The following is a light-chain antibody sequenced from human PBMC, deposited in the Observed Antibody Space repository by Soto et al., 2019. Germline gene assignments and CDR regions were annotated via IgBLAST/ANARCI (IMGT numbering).Light chain of an antibody. CDR1: QSISVW. CDR3: QHYNTYQWT. Sequence: IQMTQSPSTRSAFGGDRVAINCRASQSISVWLAWYQQKPGKAPNIMIHKASHLESGVNSRLSGSGSGTEFTLTIRSMQPGDFATYYCQHYNTYQWTFGEGNTV. V-gene: IGKV1-5*03. CDR2: KAS. J-gene: IGKJ1*01.